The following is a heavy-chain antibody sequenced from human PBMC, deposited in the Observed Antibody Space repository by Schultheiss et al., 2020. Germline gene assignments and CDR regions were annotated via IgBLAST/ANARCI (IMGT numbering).Heavy chain of an antibody. Sequence: SQTLSLTCTVSGGSISSFFWSWVRQPPGKGLEWVGYIYSSGSTHYNPSLKSRVTISVDTSKNQFSLKLSSVTAADTAVYYCASHSNLRGLRLGELSLFDYWGQGTLVTVSS. CDR1: GGSISSFF. D-gene: IGHD3-16*02. V-gene: IGHV4-59*08. CDR3: ASHSNLRGLRLGELSLFDY. CDR2: IYSSGST. J-gene: IGHJ4*02.